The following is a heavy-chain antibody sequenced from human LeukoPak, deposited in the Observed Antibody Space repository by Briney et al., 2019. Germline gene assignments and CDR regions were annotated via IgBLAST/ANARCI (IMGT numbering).Heavy chain of an antibody. Sequence: SETLSLTCTVSGGSVSSYYWSWIRQPPGKGLEWIGYIYYSGSTNYNPSLKSRVTISVDTSKNQFSLELSSVTAADTAVYYCARGTIAVAGPRYNWFDPWGQGTLVTVSS. CDR2: IYYSGST. J-gene: IGHJ5*02. D-gene: IGHD6-19*01. CDR3: ARGTIAVAGPRYNWFDP. V-gene: IGHV4-59*02. CDR1: GGSVSSYY.